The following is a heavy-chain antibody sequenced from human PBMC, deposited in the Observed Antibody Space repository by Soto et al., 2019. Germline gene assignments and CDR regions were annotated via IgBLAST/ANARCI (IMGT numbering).Heavy chain of an antibody. CDR2: ISYDGSNK. CDR3: ARTLGPQVTGYVDSDYRWTIDQ. D-gene: IGHD4-4*01. V-gene: IGHV3-30*03. CDR1: GFTFSSYG. Sequence: PGGSLRLSCAASGFTFSSYGMHWVRQAPDKGLEWVAVISYDGSNKYYADSVKGRFTISRDNSKNTLYLQMNSLRAEDTGVYFCARTLGPQVTGYVDSDYRWTIDQWGQGTLVTVSS. J-gene: IGHJ4*02.